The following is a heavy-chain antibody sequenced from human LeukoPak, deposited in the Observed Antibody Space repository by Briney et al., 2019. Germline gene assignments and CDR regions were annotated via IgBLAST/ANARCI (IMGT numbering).Heavy chain of an antibody. CDR2: IIPIFVTA. D-gene: IGHD3-10*01. CDR1: GGTFSSYA. J-gene: IGHJ6*03. CDR3: ATARKTYFYGSGSYSPPHYYYYYMDV. Sequence: SEKVSCKASGGTFSSYAINWVRQTPGQGLKWRGGIIPIFVTANYAQKCQGRVTMTEDTSTDTAYMELSSLRSEDTAVYYCATARKTYFYGSGSYSPPHYYYYYMDVWGKGTTVTISS. V-gene: IGHV1-69*06.